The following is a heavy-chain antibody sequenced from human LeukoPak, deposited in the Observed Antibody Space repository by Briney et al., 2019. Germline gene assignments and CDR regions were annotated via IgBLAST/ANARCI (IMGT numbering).Heavy chain of an antibody. CDR1: GITFSSYG. Sequence: GGSLRLSCAASGITFSSYGMHWVRQAPGKGLEWVAVISYDGSNKYYADSVKGRFTISRDNAKNSLYLQMNSLRAEDTAVYYCASTLLGYCSGGSCSIFDYWGQGTLVTVSS. CDR3: ASTLLGYCSGGSCSIFDY. CDR2: ISYDGSNK. V-gene: IGHV3-30*03. D-gene: IGHD2-15*01. J-gene: IGHJ4*02.